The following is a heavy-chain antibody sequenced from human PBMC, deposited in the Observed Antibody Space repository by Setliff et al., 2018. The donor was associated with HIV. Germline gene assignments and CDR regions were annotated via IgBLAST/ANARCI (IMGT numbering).Heavy chain of an antibody. V-gene: IGHV4-31*03. J-gene: IGHJ4*02. CDR2: IYNSGGT. Sequence: PSETLSLTCTVSGGSISTGGYYWSWIRQHPGKGLEWIGYIYNSGGTYYNPSLKSRITMSIDTSKNQFSLKLNSVTAADTAVYFCARDPHLAVFDYWGLGTLVTVSS. CDR3: ARDPHLAVFDY. CDR1: GGSISTGGYY.